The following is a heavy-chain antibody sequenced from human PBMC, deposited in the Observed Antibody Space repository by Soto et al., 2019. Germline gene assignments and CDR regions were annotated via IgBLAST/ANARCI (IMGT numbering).Heavy chain of an antibody. J-gene: IGHJ6*02. CDR1: GGTFSSYA. CDR2: IIPIFGTA. D-gene: IGHD5-12*01. CDR3: ARDRHPIPRIYSGYAGYGMDV. Sequence: ASVKVSCKASGGTFSSYAISWVRQAPGQGLEWMGGIIPIFGTANYAQKFQGRVTITADESTSTAYMELSSLRSEDTAVYYCARDRHPIPRIYSGYAGYGMDVWGQGTTVTVSS. V-gene: IGHV1-69*13.